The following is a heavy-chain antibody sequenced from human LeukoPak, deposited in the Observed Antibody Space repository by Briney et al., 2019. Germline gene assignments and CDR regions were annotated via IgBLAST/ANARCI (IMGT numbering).Heavy chain of an antibody. V-gene: IGHV3-48*03. CDR3: ARVVRIPAAGPSFDY. D-gene: IGHD6-13*01. Sequence: GGSLRLSCAASGFTFSSYEMNWVRQAPGKGLEWVSYISSSDSTIYYADSVMGRFTISRDNAKNSLYLQMSSLRAEDTAAYYCARVVRIPAAGPSFDYWGRGTLVTVSS. J-gene: IGHJ4*02. CDR2: ISSSDSTI. CDR1: GFTFSSYE.